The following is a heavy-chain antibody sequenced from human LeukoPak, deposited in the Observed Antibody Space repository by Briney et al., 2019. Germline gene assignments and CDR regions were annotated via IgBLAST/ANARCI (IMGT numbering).Heavy chain of an antibody. V-gene: IGHV3-49*04. J-gene: IGHJ4*02. CDR1: GFTFGDYA. CDR3: TRGLVGAITAPRRPPFDY. D-gene: IGHD1-26*01. CDR2: IRSKAYGGTT. Sequence: PGRSPRLSCTASGFTFGDYAMSWVRQAPGKGLEWEGFIRSKAYGGTTEYAASVKGRFTISRDDSKSIAYLQMNSLKTEDTAVYYCTRGLVGAITAPRRPPFDYWGQGTLVTVSS.